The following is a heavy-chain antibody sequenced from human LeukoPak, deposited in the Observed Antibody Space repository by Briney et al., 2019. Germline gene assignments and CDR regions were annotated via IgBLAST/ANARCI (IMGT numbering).Heavy chain of an antibody. CDR1: GFTFDDYA. J-gene: IGHJ5*02. V-gene: IGHV3-9*01. CDR2: ISWNSGSI. D-gene: IGHD6-19*01. CDR3: ARGSSGWYDDWFDP. Sequence: GGSLRLSCTASGFTFDDYAMHWVRQAPGKGLEWVSGISWNSGSIGYADSVRGRFTISRDNAKNSLYLQMNSLRAEDTAVYYCARGSSGWYDDWFDPWGQGTLVTVSS.